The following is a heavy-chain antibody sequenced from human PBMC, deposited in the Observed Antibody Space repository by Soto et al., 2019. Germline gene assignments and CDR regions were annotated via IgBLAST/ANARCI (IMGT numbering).Heavy chain of an antibody. CDR1: GFTFSSYA. CDR2: ISYDGSNK. Sequence: QVQLVESGGGVVQPGRSMRLSCAASGFTFSSYAMQWVRQAPGKGLEWVAVISYDGSNKYYADSVKGRFTISRDNSKNTLYLQMNSLRAEDTAVYYCARVQGIAVAGTMSGYCGQGTLVRVSS. J-gene: IGHJ4*02. CDR3: ARVQGIAVAGTMSGY. D-gene: IGHD6-19*01. V-gene: IGHV3-30-3*01.